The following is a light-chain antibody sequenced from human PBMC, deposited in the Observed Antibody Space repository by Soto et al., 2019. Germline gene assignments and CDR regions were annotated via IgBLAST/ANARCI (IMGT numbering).Light chain of an antibody. CDR1: SSNIGNNY. CDR2: DNN. V-gene: IGLV1-51*01. Sequence: QSVLTQPPSVSAAPGQTVTISCSGSSSNIGNNYVSWYQQLPGTAPKLLIYDNNKRPSGIPDRFSGSKSGTSATLGITGLQTGDEAEYYCGTWDSSLSGYVVFGGGTQLTVL. J-gene: IGLJ2*01. CDR3: GTWDSSLSGYVV.